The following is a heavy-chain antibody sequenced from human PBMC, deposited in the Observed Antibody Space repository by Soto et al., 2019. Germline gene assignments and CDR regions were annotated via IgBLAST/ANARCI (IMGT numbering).Heavy chain of an antibody. CDR2: IYYSGRT. CDR3: ARAGYCTSTSCYIWNYGMDV. Sequence: PSETLSLTCTVSGGSISSGDYYWSWIRQPPGKGLEWIGYIYYSGRTFYNPSLKSRVTISVDTSKNQFSLKLSSVTAADTAVYCCARAGYCTSTSCYIWNYGMDVWGQGTTVTVSS. CDR1: GGSISSGDYY. J-gene: IGHJ6*02. D-gene: IGHD2-2*02. V-gene: IGHV4-30-4*01.